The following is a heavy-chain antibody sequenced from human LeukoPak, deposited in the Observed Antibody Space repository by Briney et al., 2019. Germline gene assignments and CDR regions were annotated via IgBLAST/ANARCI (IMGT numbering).Heavy chain of an antibody. V-gene: IGHV4-34*01. CDR1: GGSFSGYY. J-gene: IGHJ4*02. CDR3: ARVRDNNPPILATGGDYYFDY. D-gene: IGHD1-14*01. CDR2: INHSGST. Sequence: PSETLSLTCAVYGGSFSGYYWSWIRQPPGKGLEWIGEINHSGSTNYNPSLKSRVTISVDTSKNQFSLKLSSVTAADTAVYYCARVRDNNPPILATGGDYYFDYWGQGTLVTVSP.